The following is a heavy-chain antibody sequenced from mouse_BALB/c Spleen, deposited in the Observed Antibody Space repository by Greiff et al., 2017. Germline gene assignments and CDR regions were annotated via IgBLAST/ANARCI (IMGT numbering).Heavy chain of an antibody. CDR2: INPGSGGT. CDR1: GYAFTNYL. J-gene: IGHJ2*01. CDR3: ARSHDY. Sequence: QVQLQQSGAELVRPGTSVKVSCKASGYAFTNYLIEWVKQRPGQGLEWIGVINPGSGGTNYNEKFKGKATLTADKSSSTAYMQLSSLTSDDSAVYFCARSHDYWGQGTTLIVSS. V-gene: IGHV1-54*01.